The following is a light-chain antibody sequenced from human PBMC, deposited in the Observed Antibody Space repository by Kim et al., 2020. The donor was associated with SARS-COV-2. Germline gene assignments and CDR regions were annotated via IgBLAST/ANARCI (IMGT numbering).Light chain of an antibody. CDR1: SSKIGKNY. CDR2: DND. V-gene: IGLV1-51*01. CDR3: GTWDNSLSSWV. J-gene: IGLJ3*02. Sequence: QSVLTQPPSVSAAPGQRVTISCSGSSSKIGKNYVSWYQHLPGTAPKLLIYDNDKRASGIPDRFSGSKSGTSATLGITGLQTGDEADYYCGTWDNSLSSWVFGGGTQLTV.